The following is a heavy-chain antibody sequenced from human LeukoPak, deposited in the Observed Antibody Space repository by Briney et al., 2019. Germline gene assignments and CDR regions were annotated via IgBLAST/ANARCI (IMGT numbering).Heavy chain of an antibody. V-gene: IGHV1-2*02. CDR1: GYTFTGYY. CDR3: AGTGQGYDFWSGYPFDY. CDR2: INPNSGGT. J-gene: IGHJ4*02. Sequence: ASVKVSCKASGYTFTGYYMHWVRQAPGQGLEWMGWINPNSGGTNYAQKFQGRVTMTRDTSISTAYMELSRPRSDDTAVYYCAGTGQGYDFWSGYPFDYWGQGTLVTVSS. D-gene: IGHD3-3*01.